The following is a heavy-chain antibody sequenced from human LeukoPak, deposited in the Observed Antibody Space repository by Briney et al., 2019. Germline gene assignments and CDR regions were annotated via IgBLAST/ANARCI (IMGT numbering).Heavy chain of an antibody. D-gene: IGHD4-17*01. Sequence: SETLSLTCSVSGASINSYYWNWIRQSPGKGLEWLGNIHYRGTTNYSPSLKSRVTLSLDSSKSQFALKVTSVTAADTAVYYCARDEFGDFQGFDYWGQGTRVTVSS. J-gene: IGHJ4*02. CDR2: IHYRGTT. CDR3: ARDEFGDFQGFDY. CDR1: GASINSYY. V-gene: IGHV4-59*13.